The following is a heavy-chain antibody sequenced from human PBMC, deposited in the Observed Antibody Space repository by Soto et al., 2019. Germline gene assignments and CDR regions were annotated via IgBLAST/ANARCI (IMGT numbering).Heavy chain of an antibody. CDR2: IYYSGST. CDR1: GGSISSGDYY. CDR3: ARALNPGIAVAGKAGGLDY. D-gene: IGHD6-19*01. Sequence: PSETLSLTCTVSGGSISSGDYYWSWIRQPPGKGLEWIGYIYYSGSTYYNPSLKSRVTISVDTSKNQFSLKLSSVTAADTAVYYCARALNPGIAVAGKAGGLDYWGQGTLATVSS. V-gene: IGHV4-30-4*01. J-gene: IGHJ4*02.